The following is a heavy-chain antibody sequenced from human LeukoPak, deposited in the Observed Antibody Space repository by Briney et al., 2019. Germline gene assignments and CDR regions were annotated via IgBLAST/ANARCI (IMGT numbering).Heavy chain of an antibody. V-gene: IGHV3-7*01. Sequence: GGSLRLSCAVSGFTFTDFWMNWVRQAPGKGLEWVASIRQDGGEKYYVDSVKGRFTISRDNTKNSLYLQMSALRAEDTAVYYCARDGTAAGLYFDLWGQGTLVTVSS. CDR3: ARDGTAAGLYFDL. D-gene: IGHD6-13*01. J-gene: IGHJ4*01. CDR1: GFTFTDFW. CDR2: IRQDGGEK.